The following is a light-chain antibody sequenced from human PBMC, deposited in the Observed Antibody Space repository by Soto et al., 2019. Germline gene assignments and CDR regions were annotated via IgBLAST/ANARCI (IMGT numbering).Light chain of an antibody. CDR1: QSVSNNY. CDR2: GAS. Sequence: EIGVTQAPGTLSLSPGERATLSCRAIQSVSNNYLAWYQQNPGQAPRLLIYGASNRATGIPLRFSGSAPGTYVTLTSSPLEHEEVTMYYCREYGIPVTLGQGTPVQIK. CDR3: REYGIPVT. J-gene: IGKJ1*01. V-gene: IGKV3-20*01.